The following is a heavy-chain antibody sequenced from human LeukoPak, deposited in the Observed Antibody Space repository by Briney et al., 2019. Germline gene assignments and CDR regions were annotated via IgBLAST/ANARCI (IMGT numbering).Heavy chain of an antibody. CDR2: ISSSGSTI. D-gene: IGHD6-13*01. CDR1: GFTYSDYY. Sequence: PGGSLRLSCAASGFTYSDYYMSWIRQAPGKGLEWVSYISSSGSTIYYADSVKGRFTISRDNAKNSPYLQMNSLRAEDTAVYYCARGRVGYSSSCPLDYWGQGTLVTVSS. V-gene: IGHV3-11*01. CDR3: ARGRVGYSSSCPLDY. J-gene: IGHJ4*02.